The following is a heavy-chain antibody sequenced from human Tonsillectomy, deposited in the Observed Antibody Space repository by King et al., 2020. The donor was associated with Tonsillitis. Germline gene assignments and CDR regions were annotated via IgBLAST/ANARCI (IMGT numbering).Heavy chain of an antibody. J-gene: IGHJ2*01. V-gene: IGHV3-48*03. CDR2: ISSSGTTI. D-gene: IGHD6-13*01. Sequence: VQLVESGGGLVQPGGSLRLSCAASGFTFSSYEMNWVRQAPGKGLEWVSYISSSGTTIYYADSVKGRFTISRDNAKNSPYLQMNSLRAEDTAVYYCARGGEYGISARQFFDLWGRGTLVTVSS. CDR1: GFTFSSYE. CDR3: ARGGEYGISARQFFDL.